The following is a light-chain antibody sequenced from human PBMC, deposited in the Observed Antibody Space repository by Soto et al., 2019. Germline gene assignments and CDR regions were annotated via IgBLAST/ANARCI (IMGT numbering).Light chain of an antibody. V-gene: IGKV3-20*01. CDR2: DAS. CDR1: QSVSSSY. CDR3: KQYGSSPGT. Sequence: EIVLTQSPGTLSLSPGERATLSCRASQSVSSSYLAWYQQKPGQAPRLLIYDASSRATGIPDRFSGSGSGTDFTLNISRLEPEDLAVYYCKQYGSSPGTFGQGTKLEIK. J-gene: IGKJ2*02.